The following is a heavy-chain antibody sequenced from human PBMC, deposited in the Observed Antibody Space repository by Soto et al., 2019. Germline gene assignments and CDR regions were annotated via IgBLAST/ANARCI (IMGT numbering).Heavy chain of an antibody. J-gene: IGHJ6*02. CDR1: GGTFSSYA. D-gene: IGHD2-2*01. CDR2: IIPIFGTA. Sequence: QVQLVQSGAEVKKPGSSVKVSCKASGGTFSSYAISWVRQAPGQGLEWMGGIIPIFGTANYAQKFQGRVTITADESTSTDHMELSSLRSEDKAVYYCARDGGYCISTSCGYYYYGMDVWGQGTTVTVSS. CDR3: ARDGGYCISTSCGYYYYGMDV. V-gene: IGHV1-69*12.